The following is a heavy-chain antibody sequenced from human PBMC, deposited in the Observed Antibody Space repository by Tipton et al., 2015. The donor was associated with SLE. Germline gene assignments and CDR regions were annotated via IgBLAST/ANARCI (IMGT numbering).Heavy chain of an antibody. J-gene: IGHJ3*02. CDR3: ARKRNGMGI. Sequence: TLSLTCAVYGGSFSGYYRSWIRQPPGKGLEWIGEINHSGSTNYNPSLKSRVTISVDTSKNQFSLKLSSVTAADTAAYYCARKRNGMGIWGQGTMVTVSS. D-gene: IGHD5-24*01. CDR1: GGSFSGYY. CDR2: INHSGST. V-gene: IGHV4-34*01.